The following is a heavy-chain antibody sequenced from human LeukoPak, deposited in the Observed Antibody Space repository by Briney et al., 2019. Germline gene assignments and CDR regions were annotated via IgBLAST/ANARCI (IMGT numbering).Heavy chain of an antibody. CDR1: GFTFSSYA. Sequence: GGSLRLSCAASGFTFSSYAMTWVRQAPGKGLEWVSSISVNGGTTYYADSVKGRFTISRDSSKNTLYLQMNSLRAEDTAVYYCARLQYCSGTSCYWFDPWGQGTLVTVSS. CDR2: ISVNGGTT. D-gene: IGHD2-2*01. V-gene: IGHV3-23*01. CDR3: ARLQYCSGTSCYWFDP. J-gene: IGHJ5*02.